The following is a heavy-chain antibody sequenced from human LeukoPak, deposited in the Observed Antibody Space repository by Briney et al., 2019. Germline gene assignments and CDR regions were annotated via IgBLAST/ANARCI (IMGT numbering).Heavy chain of an antibody. V-gene: IGHV4-34*01. CDR2: INHSGST. D-gene: IGHD3-10*01. Sequence: SETLSLTCAVYGGSFSGYYWSWIRQPPGKGLEWIGEINHSGSTNYNPSLKSRVTISVDTSKNQFPLKLSSVTAADTAVYYCARLYGSGSYSDYWGQGTLVTVSS. CDR3: ARLYGSGSYSDY. CDR1: GGSFSGYY. J-gene: IGHJ4*02.